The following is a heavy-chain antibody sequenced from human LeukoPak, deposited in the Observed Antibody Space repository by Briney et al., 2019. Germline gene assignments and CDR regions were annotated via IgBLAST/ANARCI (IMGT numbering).Heavy chain of an antibody. Sequence: SGGSLRLSCAASGFTFSDYYMSWIRQAPGKGLEWVSYISSSCSTIYYADSVKGRFTISRDNAKNSLYLQMNSLRAEDTAVYYCARDYYDSSGYSSYNWFDPWGQGTLVTVSS. CDR1: GFTFSDYY. CDR3: ARDYYDSSGYSSYNWFDP. CDR2: ISSSCSTI. V-gene: IGHV3-11*01. D-gene: IGHD3-22*01. J-gene: IGHJ5*02.